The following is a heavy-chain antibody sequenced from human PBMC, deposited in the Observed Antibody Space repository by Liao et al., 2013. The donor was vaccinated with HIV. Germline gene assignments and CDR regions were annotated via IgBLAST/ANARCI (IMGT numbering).Heavy chain of an antibody. CDR1: GSSVGSGFY. Sequence: QVQLQQWGAGLLKPSETLSLTCAVSGSSVGSGFYWGWIRQPAGKGLEWIGRIYPSGRTKYNPSLKSRVTMSVDTSKKQFFLNLTSVTAADTAVYYCAARITISGVAIPHALDIWGQGTMVTVSS. D-gene: IGHD3-3*01. J-gene: IGHJ3*02. V-gene: IGHV4-59*10. CDR3: AARITISGVAIPHALDI. CDR2: IYPSGRT.